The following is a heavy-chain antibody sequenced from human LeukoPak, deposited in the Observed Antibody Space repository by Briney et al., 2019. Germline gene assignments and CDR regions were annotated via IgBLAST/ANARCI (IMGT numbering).Heavy chain of an antibody. J-gene: IGHJ3*01. CDR1: GFTFSDYG. CDR3: VRYCNGGSCYRAAFDV. D-gene: IGHD2-15*01. Sequence: GGSLRLSCAASGFTFSDYGMYWVRQAPGKGLEWMALIWYDGGKKYYIDSVRGRFTISRDNSKNTLYLQMDSLRAEDTAVYYCVRYCNGGSCYRAAFDVWGPGTMVTVSS. CDR2: IWYDGGKK. V-gene: IGHV3-33*01.